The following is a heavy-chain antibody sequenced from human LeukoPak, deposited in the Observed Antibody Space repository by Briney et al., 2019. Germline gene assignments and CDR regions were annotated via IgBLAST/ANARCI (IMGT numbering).Heavy chain of an antibody. V-gene: IGHV1-46*01. J-gene: IGHJ4*02. Sequence: GASVKVSCKASGYTFTSYYMHWVRQAPGQGLEWMGIINPSGGSTSYAQKFQGRVTMTRDTSTSTVYMELSSLRSEDTAVYYCARDRGDSGSYPYYFDYWGQGTLVTVSS. CDR3: ARDRGDSGSYPYYFDY. CDR2: INPSGGST. D-gene: IGHD1-26*01. CDR1: GYTFTSYY.